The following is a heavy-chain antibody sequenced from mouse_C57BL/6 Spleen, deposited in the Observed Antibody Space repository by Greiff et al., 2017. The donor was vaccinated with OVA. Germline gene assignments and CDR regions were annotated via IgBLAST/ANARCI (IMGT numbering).Heavy chain of an antibody. CDR1: GFTFSSYG. Sequence: DVHLVESGGDLVKPGGSLKLSCAASGFTFSSYGMSWVRQTPDKRLEWVATISSGGSYTYSPDSVKGRFTISRDNAKNTLDLQMSSLKSEDTARDYCARHAGKSFDYWGQGTTLTVSS. V-gene: IGHV5-6*01. D-gene: IGHD4-1*01. J-gene: IGHJ2*01. CDR3: ARHAGKSFDY. CDR2: ISSGGSYT.